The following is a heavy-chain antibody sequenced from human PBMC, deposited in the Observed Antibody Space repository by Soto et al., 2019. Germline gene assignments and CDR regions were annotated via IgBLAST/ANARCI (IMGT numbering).Heavy chain of an antibody. CDR1: GGSISSGDYY. J-gene: IGHJ4*02. V-gene: IGHV4-30-4*01. D-gene: IGHD6-19*01. CDR3: ATSGLIAVAGFDY. CDR2: IYYSGST. Sequence: QVQLQESGPGLVKPSQTLSLTCTVSGGSISSGDYYWSWIRQPPGKGLEWIGYIYYSGSTYYNPSLTSRVTISVDTSKNQFSLKLSSVTAADTAVYYCATSGLIAVAGFDYWGQGTLVTVSS.